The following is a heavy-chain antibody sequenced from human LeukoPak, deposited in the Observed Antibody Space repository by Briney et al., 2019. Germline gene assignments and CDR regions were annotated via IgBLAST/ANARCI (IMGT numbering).Heavy chain of an antibody. CDR3: ARRAANSPFDY. CDR2: IYPGDSDT. CDR1: GYSVISYW. Sequence: GESLKISCKGSGYSVISYWIGWVRQIPGKGLEWMGIIYPGDSDTRYSPSFQGQVTISADKSISTAYLQWSSLKASDTAMYYCARRAANSPFDYWGQGALVTVSS. J-gene: IGHJ4*02. V-gene: IGHV5-51*01. D-gene: IGHD2-21*01.